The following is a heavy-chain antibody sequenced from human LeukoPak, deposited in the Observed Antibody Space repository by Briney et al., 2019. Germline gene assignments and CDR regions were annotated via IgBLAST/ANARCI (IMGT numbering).Heavy chain of an antibody. V-gene: IGHV1-24*01. CDR1: GYTLTELS. D-gene: IGHD3-10*01. Sequence: ASVKVSCKVSGYTLTELSMHWVRQAPGKGLEWMGGFDPEDGETIYAQKSQGRVTMTEDTSTDTAYMELSSLRSEDTAVYYCATGLVQGVSFVDWGQGTLVTVSS. CDR2: FDPEDGET. J-gene: IGHJ4*02. CDR3: ATGLVQGVSFVD.